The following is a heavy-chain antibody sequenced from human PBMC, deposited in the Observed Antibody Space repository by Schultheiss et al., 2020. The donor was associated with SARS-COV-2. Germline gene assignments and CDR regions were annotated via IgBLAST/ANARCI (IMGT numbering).Heavy chain of an antibody. V-gene: IGHV3-21*04. CDR2: ISSSSSYI. Sequence: GGSLRLSCAASGFTFSSYSMNWVRQAPGKGLEWVSSISSSSSYIYYADSVKGRFTISRDNAKNSLYLQMNSLRAEDTAVYYCASPVRGAVPLWSSAYDYWGQGTLVTVSS. J-gene: IGHJ4*02. CDR1: GFTFSSYS. CDR3: ASPVRGAVPLWSSAYDY. D-gene: IGHD3-10*01.